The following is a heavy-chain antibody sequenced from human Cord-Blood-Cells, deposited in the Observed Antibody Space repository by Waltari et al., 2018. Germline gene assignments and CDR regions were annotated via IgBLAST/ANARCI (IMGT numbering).Heavy chain of an antibody. D-gene: IGHD6-13*01. J-gene: IGHJ3*02. CDR3: ARAIAAAGAFDI. Sequence: QVQLQESGPGLVKPSETLSLTCPVSGGSISSYYWSWIRQPPGKGLEWIGYIYYSGSTNYNPSLESRVTISVDTSKNQFSLKLSSVTAADTAVYYCARAIAAAGAFDIWGQGTMVTVSS. CDR2: IYYSGST. CDR1: GGSISSYY. V-gene: IGHV4-59*01.